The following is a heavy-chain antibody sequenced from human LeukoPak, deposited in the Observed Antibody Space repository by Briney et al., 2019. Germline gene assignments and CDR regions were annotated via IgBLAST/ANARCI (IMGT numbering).Heavy chain of an antibody. Sequence: GGSLRLSCAASGFTFSNAWMSWVRQAPGKGLEWVGRIKSKTDGGTTDYAAPVKGRFTISRDDSKNTLYLQMNSLKTEDTAVYYRTTKRLGLRSIGDYWGQGTLVTVSS. J-gene: IGHJ4*02. CDR1: GFTFSNAW. V-gene: IGHV3-15*01. CDR2: IKSKTDGGTT. D-gene: IGHD3-3*01. CDR3: TTKRLGLRSIGDY.